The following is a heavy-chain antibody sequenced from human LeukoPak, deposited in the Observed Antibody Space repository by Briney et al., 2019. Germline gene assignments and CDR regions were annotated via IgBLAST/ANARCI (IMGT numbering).Heavy chain of an antibody. V-gene: IGHV3-48*04. J-gene: IGHJ4*02. Sequence: GGSLRLSCAASGFTFSSYSMNWVRQAPGKGLEWVSYISSSSSTIYYADSVKGRFTISRDNAKNSLHLQMNSLRAEDTAVYYCARKGLGDCWGQGTLVTVSS. CDR3: ARKGLGDC. D-gene: IGHD3-22*01. CDR1: GFTFSSYS. CDR2: ISSSSSTI.